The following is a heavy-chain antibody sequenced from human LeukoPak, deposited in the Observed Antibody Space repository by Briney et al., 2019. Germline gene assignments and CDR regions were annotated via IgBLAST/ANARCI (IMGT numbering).Heavy chain of an antibody. J-gene: IGHJ4*02. CDR3: ARDSDSSGIFDY. D-gene: IGHD6-19*01. V-gene: IGHV3-66*01. CDR1: GFTVSSNY. CDR2: IYSGGST. Sequence: GGSLRLSCAASGFTVSSNYMSWVRQAPGKGLEWVSVIYSGGSTYYADSVKGRFTISRDNSKNTLYLRMNSLRAEDTAVYYCARDSDSSGIFDYWGQGTLVTVSS.